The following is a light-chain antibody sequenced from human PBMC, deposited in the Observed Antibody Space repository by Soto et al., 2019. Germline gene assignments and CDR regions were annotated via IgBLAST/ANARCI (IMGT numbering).Light chain of an antibody. CDR2: KTS. Sequence: DIQMTQSPSTLSASIGDRVTITCRASQSIDSWLAWYQQKPGKAPKLLIYKTSNLESGVQSRFSGSGSGTEFSLTISSLQPDDFATYYCQQYKSFSLTFAGGTRVEVK. CDR3: QQYKSFSLT. J-gene: IGKJ4*01. V-gene: IGKV1-5*03. CDR1: QSIDSW.